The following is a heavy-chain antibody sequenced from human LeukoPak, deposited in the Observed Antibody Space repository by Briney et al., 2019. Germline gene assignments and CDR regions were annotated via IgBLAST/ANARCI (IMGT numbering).Heavy chain of an antibody. Sequence: ASVKVSCKASGYTFTSYYMHWVRQATGQGLEWMGWMNPNSGNTGYAQKFQGRVTMTRNTSISTAYMELSSLRSEDTAVYYCARGYHSVRDFWSGYYRGYYYYGMDVWGQGTTVTVSS. CDR2: MNPNSGNT. CDR1: GYTFTSYY. J-gene: IGHJ6*02. CDR3: ARGYHSVRDFWSGYYRGYYYYGMDV. D-gene: IGHD3-3*01. V-gene: IGHV1-8*02.